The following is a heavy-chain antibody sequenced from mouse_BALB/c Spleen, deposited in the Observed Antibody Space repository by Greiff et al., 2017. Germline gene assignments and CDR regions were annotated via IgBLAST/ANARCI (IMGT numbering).Heavy chain of an antibody. CDR1: GYTFTSYW. V-gene: IGHV1-7*01. J-gene: IGHJ3*01. Sequence: VQLQQSGAELAKPGASVKMSCKASGYTFTSYWMHWVKQRPGQGLEWIGYINPSTGYTEYNQKFKDKATLTADKSSSTAYMQLSSLTSEDSAVYYCARYYRYDEGAWFAYWGQGTLVTVSA. CDR2: INPSTGYT. D-gene: IGHD2-14*01. CDR3: ARYYRYDEGAWFAY.